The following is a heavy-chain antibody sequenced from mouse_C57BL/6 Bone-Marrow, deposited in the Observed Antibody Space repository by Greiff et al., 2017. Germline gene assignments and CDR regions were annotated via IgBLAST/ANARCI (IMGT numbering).Heavy chain of an antibody. CDR2: IYPRSGNT. J-gene: IGHJ3*01. CDR1: GYTFTSYG. Sequence: VQLQQSGAELARPGASVKLSCKASGYTFTSYGISWVKQRTGQGLEWIGEIYPRSGNTYYNEKFKGKATLPAVKSSSTAYMELRSLTSEDSAVYFCARDSRRGFAYWGQGTLVTVSA. V-gene: IGHV1-81*01. CDR3: ARDSRRGFAY.